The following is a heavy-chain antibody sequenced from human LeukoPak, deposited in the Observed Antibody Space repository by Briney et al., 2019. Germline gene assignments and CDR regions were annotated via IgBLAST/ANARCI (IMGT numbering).Heavy chain of an antibody. Sequence: PSETLSLTCTVSGGSISSYYWSWIRQPPGKGLEWIGYIYYSGSTNYNPSLKSRVTISVDTSKNQFSLELSSVTAADTAVYYCAREWWQAPRYNWFDPWGQGTLVTVSS. J-gene: IGHJ5*02. V-gene: IGHV4-59*01. CDR3: AREWWQAPRYNWFDP. D-gene: IGHD2-15*01. CDR2: IYYSGST. CDR1: GGSISSYY.